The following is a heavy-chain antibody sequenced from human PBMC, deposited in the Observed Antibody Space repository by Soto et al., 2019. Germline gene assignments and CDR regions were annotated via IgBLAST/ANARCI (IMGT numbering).Heavy chain of an antibody. D-gene: IGHD1-26*01. CDR2: ISGSGGST. J-gene: IGHJ5*02. CDR3: AKTLYNVGATDNCFDP. CDR1: GFTFSSYA. Sequence: EVQLLESGGGLVQPGGSLRLSCAASGFTFSSYAMSWVRQAPGKGLEWVSAISGSGGSTYYADSVKGRFTISRDNSKNTLYLQMNSLRADDTAVYYCAKTLYNVGATDNCFDPWGQGTLVTVSS. V-gene: IGHV3-23*01.